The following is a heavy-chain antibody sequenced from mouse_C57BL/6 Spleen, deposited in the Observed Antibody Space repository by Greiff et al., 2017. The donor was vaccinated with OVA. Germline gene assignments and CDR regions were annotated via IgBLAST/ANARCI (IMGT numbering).Heavy chain of an antibody. Sequence: LQESGAELARPGASVKLSCKASGYTFTSYGISWVKQRTGQGLEWIGEIYPRSGNTYYNEKFKGKATLTADKSSSTAYMELRSLTSEDSAVYFCDYYGSSYDFDYWGQGTTLTVSS. J-gene: IGHJ2*01. CDR3: DYYGSSYDFDY. CDR2: IYPRSGNT. CDR1: GYTFTSYG. D-gene: IGHD1-1*01. V-gene: IGHV1-81*01.